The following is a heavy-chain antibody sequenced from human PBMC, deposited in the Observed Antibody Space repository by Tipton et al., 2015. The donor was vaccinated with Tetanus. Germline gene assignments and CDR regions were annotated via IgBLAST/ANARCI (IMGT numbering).Heavy chain of an antibody. V-gene: IGHV4-39*01. CDR2: IYYRGST. D-gene: IGHD1-1*01. Sequence: TLSLTCTVSGGSINSSHHFWGWIRQPPGKGLEWIGAIYYRGSTFHNPSLKDRVSISVDRSKNQFSLRLSSVTAADTSLYYCARQTLSLERLFKPPDVLDLWGQGTMVTVSS. CDR1: GGSINSSHHF. CDR3: ARQTLSLERLFKPPDVLDL. J-gene: IGHJ3*01.